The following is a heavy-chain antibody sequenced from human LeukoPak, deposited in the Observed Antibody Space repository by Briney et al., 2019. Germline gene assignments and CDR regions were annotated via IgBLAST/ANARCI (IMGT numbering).Heavy chain of an antibody. CDR1: GFTFSSYW. D-gene: IGHD2-2*01. V-gene: IGHV3-7*01. J-gene: IGHJ4*02. Sequence: PGGSLRLSCAASGFTFSSYWMSWVRQAPGKGLEWVANIKQDGSEKYYVDSVKGRFTISRDNAKNSLYLQMNSLRAEDTAVYYCARGDIVVVPAARGYYFDYWGQGTLVTVSS. CDR3: ARGDIVVVPAARGYYFDY. CDR2: IKQDGSEK.